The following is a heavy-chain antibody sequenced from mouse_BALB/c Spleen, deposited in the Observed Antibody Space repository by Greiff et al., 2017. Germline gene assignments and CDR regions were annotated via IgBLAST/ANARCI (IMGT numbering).Heavy chain of an antibody. Sequence: QVTLKECGPGILQPSQTLSLTCSFSGFSLSTYGIGVGWIRQPSGKGLEWLAHIWWNDNKYYNTALKSRLTISKDTSNNQVFLKIASVDTADTATYYCARSSTMITSGPFAYWGQGTLVTVSA. CDR3: ARSSTMITSGPFAY. CDR1: GFSLSTYGIG. CDR2: IWWNDNK. V-gene: IGHV8-11*01. J-gene: IGHJ3*01. D-gene: IGHD2-4*01.